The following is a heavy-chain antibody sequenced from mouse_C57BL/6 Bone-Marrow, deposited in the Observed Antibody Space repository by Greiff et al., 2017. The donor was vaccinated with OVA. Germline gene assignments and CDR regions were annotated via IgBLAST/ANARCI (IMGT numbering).Heavy chain of an antibody. J-gene: IGHJ2*01. D-gene: IGHD1-1*01. Sequence: VQLKQPGAELVRPGSSVKLSCKASGYTFTSYWMHWVKQRPIQGLEWIGNIDPSDSETHYNQKFKDKATLTVDKSSSTAYMQLSSLTSEDSAVYYCASGGSSYRYYFDYWGQGTTLTVSS. V-gene: IGHV1-52*01. CDR3: ASGGSSYRYYFDY. CDR2: IDPSDSET. CDR1: GYTFTSYW.